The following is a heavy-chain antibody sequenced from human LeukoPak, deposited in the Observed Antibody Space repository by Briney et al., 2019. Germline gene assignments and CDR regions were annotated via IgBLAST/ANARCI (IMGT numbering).Heavy chain of an antibody. J-gene: IGHJ5*02. CDR2: IYYSGST. Sequence: SETLSLTCIVSAGSISSYYWSWIRQPPGKGLEWIGYIYYSGSTNYNPSLKSRVTISVDTSKNQFSLKLSSVTAADTAVYYCARGGYDILTGYSPWGQGTLVTVSS. D-gene: IGHD3-9*01. V-gene: IGHV4-59*01. CDR1: AGSISSYY. CDR3: ARGGYDILTGYSP.